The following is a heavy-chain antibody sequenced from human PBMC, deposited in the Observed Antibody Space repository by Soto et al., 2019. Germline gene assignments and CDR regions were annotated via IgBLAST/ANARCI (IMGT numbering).Heavy chain of an antibody. CDR3: AKESTVGSPGDYFDS. CDR1: GFTFSSYD. D-gene: IGHD1-26*01. V-gene: IGHV3-23*01. J-gene: IGHJ4*02. Sequence: GGSLRLSCAASGFTFSSYDMNWVRQAPGKGLEWVSAIGVYANTYYADSVKGRFTISRDDSRNTVHLQLNSLRVDDTAVYYCAKESTVGSPGDYFDSWGQGTLVTVS. CDR2: IGVYANT.